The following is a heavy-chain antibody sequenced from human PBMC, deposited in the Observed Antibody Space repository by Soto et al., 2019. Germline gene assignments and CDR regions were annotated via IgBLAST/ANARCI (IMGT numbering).Heavy chain of an antibody. CDR2: INSDGSST. D-gene: IGHD1-26*01. CDR3: ARGGSRATWYYYYMDV. CDR1: GFPFSSYW. V-gene: IGHV3-74*01. J-gene: IGHJ6*03. Sequence: PGGSLSLSCTASGFPFSSYWMHWVRQAPGKGLVWVSRINSDGSSTSYADSVKGRFTISRDNAKNTLYLQMNSLRAEDTAVYYCARGGSRATWYYYYMDVWGKGTTVTVSS.